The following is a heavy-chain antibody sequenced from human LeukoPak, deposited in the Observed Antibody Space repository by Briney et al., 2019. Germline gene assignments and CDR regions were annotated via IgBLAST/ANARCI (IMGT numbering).Heavy chain of an antibody. V-gene: IGHV4-59*08. D-gene: IGHD2-8*01. CDR1: GGSISGYY. CDR2: IYYSGST. Sequence: PSETLSLTCTVSGGSISGYYWSWIRQPPGKGLEWIGYIYYSGSTNYNPSLRSRLTISVDTSKNQFSLTLSSVTAADTAGYYCARQYVFVYGGSSFDYWGQGTLVTVSS. J-gene: IGHJ4*02. CDR3: ARQYVFVYGGSSFDY.